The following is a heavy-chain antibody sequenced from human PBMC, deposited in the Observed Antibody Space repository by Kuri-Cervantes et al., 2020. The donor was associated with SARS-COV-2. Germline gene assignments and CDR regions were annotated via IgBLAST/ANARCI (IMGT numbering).Heavy chain of an antibody. CDR1: GGSFSGYY. D-gene: IGHD3-3*01. J-gene: IGHJ6*02. CDR3: ARALDGVVTRYYYYYGMDV. Sequence: GGSLRLSCAVYGGSFSGYYWSWIRQAPGKGLEWVSYISSSSSTIYYADSVKGRFTISRDNAKNSLYLQMNSLRAEDTAVYYCARALDGVVTRYYYYYGMDVWGQGTTVTVSS. V-gene: IGHV3-11*04. CDR2: ISSSSSTI.